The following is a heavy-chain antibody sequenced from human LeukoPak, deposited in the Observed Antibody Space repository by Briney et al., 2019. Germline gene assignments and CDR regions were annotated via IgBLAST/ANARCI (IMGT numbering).Heavy chain of an antibody. J-gene: IGHJ3*02. D-gene: IGHD4-17*01. CDR1: RFTFSSYA. Sequence: QTGGSLRLSCAASRFTFSSYAMSWVRQAPGKGLEWVSGVSGNGAGTYYADSVKGRFTISRDNAKNSLYLQMNSLRAEDTAVYYCARTDYGDYAPPYDAFDIWGQGTMVTVSS. CDR2: VSGNGAGT. CDR3: ARTDYGDYAPPYDAFDI. V-gene: IGHV3-23*01.